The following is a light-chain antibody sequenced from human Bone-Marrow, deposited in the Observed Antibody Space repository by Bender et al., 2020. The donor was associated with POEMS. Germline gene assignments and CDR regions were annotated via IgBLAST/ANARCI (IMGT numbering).Light chain of an antibody. CDR1: SSKFGSYP. CDR3: ATWDDSLNGWV. CDR2: NNS. J-gene: IGLJ3*02. Sequence: QSVLTQPPSASGTPGQRVTISCSGSSSKFGSYPVNWYQQLPGAAPKLVIFNNSQRPSGVPDRCSGSNSGTSASLAMSGLLSDDEADFYCATWDDSLNGWVFGGGTKLTVL. V-gene: IGLV1-44*01.